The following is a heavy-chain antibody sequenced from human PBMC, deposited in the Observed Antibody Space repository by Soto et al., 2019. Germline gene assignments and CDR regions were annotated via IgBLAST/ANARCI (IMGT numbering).Heavy chain of an antibody. CDR2: IYHSGST. J-gene: IGHJ4*02. CDR1: SGSISTANW. V-gene: IGHV4-4*02. D-gene: IGHD2-21*02. Sequence: QVPLQESGPRLVRPSGTLSLTCTVSSGSISTANWWSWVRQPPGRGLEWIREIYHSGSTNYNLSLKGRVTLSVDKSKNQCSLRLSSVTAADTAMYYCARRGGGVVLTATTPFDYWGQGTLVTVSS. CDR3: ARRGGGVVLTATTPFDY.